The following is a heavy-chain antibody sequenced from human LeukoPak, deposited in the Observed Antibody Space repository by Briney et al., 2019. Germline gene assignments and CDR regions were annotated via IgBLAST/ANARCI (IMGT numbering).Heavy chain of an antibody. CDR3: ARGRCRNSGCRPYFDY. CDR2: IYYSEST. CDR1: GDSICNYY. J-gene: IGHJ4*02. Sequence: SETLSLTCTVSGDSICNYYWSWIRQPPGKGLEWIGYIYYSESTNYNPSLKSRVTISTDTSKSQFSLNLRSVTAEDTGIYYCARGRCRNSGCRPYFDYWGQGTQVTVSS. V-gene: IGHV4-59*01. D-gene: IGHD2/OR15-2a*01.